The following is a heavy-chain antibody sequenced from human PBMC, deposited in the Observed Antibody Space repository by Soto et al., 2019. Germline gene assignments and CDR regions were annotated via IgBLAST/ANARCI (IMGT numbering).Heavy chain of an antibody. CDR1: GGTFSSYA. V-gene: IGHV1-69*12. J-gene: IGHJ1*01. Sequence: QVQLVQSGAEVKKPGSSVKVSCKASGGTFSSYAISWVRQAPGQGLEWMGGIIPIFGTANYAQKFQGRVTITADESTSTAYRAVRSLRSEDTAVYFCARGGGGYRFQHWGQGTLVTVSS. D-gene: IGHD5-12*01. CDR3: ARGGGGYRFQH. CDR2: IIPIFGTA.